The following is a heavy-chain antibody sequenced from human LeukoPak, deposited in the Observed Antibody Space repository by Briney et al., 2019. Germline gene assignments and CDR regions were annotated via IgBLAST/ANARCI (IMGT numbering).Heavy chain of an antibody. Sequence: DTLSLTCAVSAYSISSSHWWGWIRQPPGEGLEWIGYIYQSGSTKYNPSLKSRVTMSVDTSKNQFSLKLSSVTAVDTAVYYCARTLQDARGFGLDVWGQGTTVTVSS. CDR3: ARTLQDARGFGLDV. CDR2: IYQSGST. V-gene: IGHV4-28*01. J-gene: IGHJ6*02. D-gene: IGHD2-8*01. CDR1: AYSISSSHW.